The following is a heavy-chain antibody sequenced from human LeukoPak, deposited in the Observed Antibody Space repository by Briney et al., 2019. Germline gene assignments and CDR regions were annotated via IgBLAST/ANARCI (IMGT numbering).Heavy chain of an antibody. J-gene: IGHJ4*02. D-gene: IGHD6-19*01. Sequence: ASVKVSCKASGYTFTSYYMHLVRQAPEQGLEWMGIINPSAGSTSYAQKFQGRVTMTRDTSTSTVYMELSSLRSEDTAVYFCARGIVVANFDYWGQGTLVTVSS. CDR3: ARGIVVANFDY. CDR2: INPSAGST. CDR1: GYTFTSYY. V-gene: IGHV1-46*01.